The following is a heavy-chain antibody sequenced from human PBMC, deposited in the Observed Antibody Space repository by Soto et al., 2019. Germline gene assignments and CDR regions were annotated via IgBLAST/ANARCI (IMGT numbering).Heavy chain of an antibody. Sequence: SETLSLTGSVSAASITSGYCYWSSIRQRPCKGLECIGNVYYSGNTYYHPSLKTRLIISIDTSKNHFFLKVGSVTAADTAVYYGASSSLYGMDVWDKGTTVTASS. V-gene: IGHV4-30-4*01. CDR2: VYYSGNT. J-gene: IGHJ6*04. CDR3: ASSSLYGMDV. CDR1: AASITSGYCY.